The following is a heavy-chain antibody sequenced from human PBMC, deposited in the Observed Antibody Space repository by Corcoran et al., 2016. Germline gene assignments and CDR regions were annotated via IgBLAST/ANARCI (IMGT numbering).Heavy chain of an antibody. V-gene: IGHV4-34*01. CDR2: MDQSGSA. CDR1: GGSFSGYY. D-gene: IGHD6-25*01. Sequence: QVQLQQWGAGLLKPSETLSLTCAVYGGSFSGYYCSWIRQTPGKGLEWIGEMDQSGSANYNPSLKSRVTMSVDTSKTQFSLKLSSVTAADTAVYYCARGYSTGENHYWGQGTLVTVSS. J-gene: IGHJ4*02. CDR3: ARGYSTGENHY.